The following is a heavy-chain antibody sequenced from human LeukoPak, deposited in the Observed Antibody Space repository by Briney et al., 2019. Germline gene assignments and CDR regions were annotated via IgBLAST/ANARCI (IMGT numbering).Heavy chain of an antibody. CDR2: ISYDGSNK. CDR3: AKVHEMATIF. D-gene: IGHD5-24*01. CDR1: GFTFSSYG. J-gene: IGHJ4*02. Sequence: GGSLRLSCAASGFTFSSYGMHWVRQAPGKGLEWVAVISYDGSNKYYADSVKGRFTISRDNSKNTLYLQMNSLRAEDTAVYYCAKVHEMATIFGGQGTLVTVSS. V-gene: IGHV3-30*18.